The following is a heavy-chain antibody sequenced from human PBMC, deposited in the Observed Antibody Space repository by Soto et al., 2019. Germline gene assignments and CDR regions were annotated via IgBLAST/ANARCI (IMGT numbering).Heavy chain of an antibody. J-gene: IGHJ5*02. CDR1: GGSITSSSHF. D-gene: IGHD6-25*01. Sequence: SETLSLTCSASGGSITSSSHFWGWVRQPPGKGLEWIGTIYFTGNTYYTPSLKSRLTMSIDTSKNEFSLRLNSVTAADTAVYYCAGQTFTIAAAGYGRSNWFDPWGPGTLVTVSS. CDR2: IYFTGNT. V-gene: IGHV4-39*01. CDR3: AGQTFTIAAAGYGRSNWFDP.